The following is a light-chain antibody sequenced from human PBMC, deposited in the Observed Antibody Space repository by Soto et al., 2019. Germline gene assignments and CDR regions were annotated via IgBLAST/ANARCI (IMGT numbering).Light chain of an antibody. J-gene: IGKJ4*01. Sequence: DIQMTQSHSSRHAAVGERFTITCRAGQGITNYLAWYEQKPGKVPKLLIYAASTLHSGVPSRFSGSGSGTDFTLTISSLQPEDFATYYCQKYNSDPLNFGGGTKVDI. CDR1: QGITNY. CDR2: AAS. CDR3: QKYNSDPLN. V-gene: IGKV1-27*01.